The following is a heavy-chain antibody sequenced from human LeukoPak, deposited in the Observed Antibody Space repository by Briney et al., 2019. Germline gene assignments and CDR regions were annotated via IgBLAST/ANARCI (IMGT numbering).Heavy chain of an antibody. D-gene: IGHD3-10*01. CDR1: GFTFSSYG. CDR2: IRYDGSEK. CDR3: AGSSLVRGVTLYFDY. V-gene: IGHV3-30*02. Sequence: GGSLRLSCAASGFTFSSYGMHWVRQAPGKGLEWVAFIRYDGSEKYYADSVKGRFTISRDNSKNTLYLQMNSLRPEDTAVYYCAGSSLVRGVTLYFDYWGQGTLVTLYS. J-gene: IGHJ4*02.